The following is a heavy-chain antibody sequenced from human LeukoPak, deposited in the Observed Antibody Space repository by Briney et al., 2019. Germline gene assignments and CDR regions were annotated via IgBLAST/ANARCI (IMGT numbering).Heavy chain of an antibody. D-gene: IGHD3-22*01. CDR3: ARDPRTSRPRYYDSSESDY. CDR2: ISYDGSNK. V-gene: IGHV3-30*04. J-gene: IGHJ4*02. Sequence: GGSLRLSCAASGFTFSTYDMHWVRQAPGKGLEWVALISYDGSNKYSADSVKGRFTISRDNSKNTQYLQMNSLRAEDTAVYYCARDPRTSRPRYYDSSESDYWGQGTLVTVSS. CDR1: GFTFSTYD.